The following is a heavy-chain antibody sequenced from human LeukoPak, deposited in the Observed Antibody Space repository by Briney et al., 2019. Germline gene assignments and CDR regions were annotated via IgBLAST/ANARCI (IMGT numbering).Heavy chain of an antibody. J-gene: IGHJ6*02. Sequence: ASVKVSCKASGYTFINYDINWVRQAYGQGLEWMGWMNPNSANTGYAQKFQGRVTMTTNTSITTAYMELSSLRSEDTALYYCARGGTRYCASTSCSDYYYYGVDVWGQGTTVTVSS. V-gene: IGHV1-8*01. D-gene: IGHD2-2*01. CDR2: MNPNSANT. CDR1: GYTFINYD. CDR3: ARGGTRYCASTSCSDYYYYGVDV.